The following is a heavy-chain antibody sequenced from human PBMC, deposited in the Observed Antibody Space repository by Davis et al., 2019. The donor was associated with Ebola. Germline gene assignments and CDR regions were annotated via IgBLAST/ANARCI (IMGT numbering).Heavy chain of an antibody. CDR2: INAGNGNT. Sequence: ASVKVSCKASGYTFTSYAMHWVRQAPGQRLEWMGWINAGNGNTKYSQKFQGRVTITRDTSASTAYMELSSLRSEDTAVYYCAREARYSSSSLFWFDPWGQGTLVTVSS. V-gene: IGHV1-3*01. CDR3: AREARYSSSSLFWFDP. CDR1: GYTFTSYA. J-gene: IGHJ5*02. D-gene: IGHD6-6*01.